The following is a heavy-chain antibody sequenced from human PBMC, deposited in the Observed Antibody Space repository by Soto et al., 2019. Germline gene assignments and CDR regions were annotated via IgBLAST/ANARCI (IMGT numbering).Heavy chain of an antibody. Sequence: EVQLVESGGGLVQPGGSLRLSCAASGFTFSSYWMHWVRQAPGKGLVWVSRINSDGSSTSYADSVKGRFTISRDNAKNTLYLQMNSRRAEDTAVYYCARGGRSGGYGDYFDYWGQGTLVTVSS. J-gene: IGHJ4*02. CDR3: ARGGRSGGYGDYFDY. CDR2: INSDGSST. V-gene: IGHV3-74*01. D-gene: IGHD4-17*01. CDR1: GFTFSSYW.